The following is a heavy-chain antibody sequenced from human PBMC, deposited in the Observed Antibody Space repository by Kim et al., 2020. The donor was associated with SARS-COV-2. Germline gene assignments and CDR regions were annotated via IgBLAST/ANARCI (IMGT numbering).Heavy chain of an antibody. D-gene: IGHD3-3*01. V-gene: IGHV4-39*01. CDR3: ARHSGGDFWSCFVYYY. J-gene: IGHJ6*01. CDR2: MYYSGST. Sequence: SETLSLTCTVSGGSISSSSYYWGWIRQSPGKGLEWIGSMYYSGSTYYNPSLKSRVTISVDTSKNQFSLKLSSVTAADTAVYYCARHSGGDFWSCFVYYY. CDR1: GGSISSSSYY.